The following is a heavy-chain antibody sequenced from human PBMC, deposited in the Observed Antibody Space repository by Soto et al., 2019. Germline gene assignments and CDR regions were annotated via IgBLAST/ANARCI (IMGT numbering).Heavy chain of an antibody. V-gene: IGHV3-23*01. Sequence: GGSLRLSCAASGCTFSSYAMSWVRQAPGKGLEWVSAISGSGGSTYYADSVKGRFTISRDNSKNTLYLQMNSLRAADTAVYYCAIGAVPPRWFYYGMDVWGQGTTVTVSS. CDR1: GCTFSSYA. CDR3: AIGAVPPRWFYYGMDV. CDR2: ISGSGGST. D-gene: IGHD3-9*01. J-gene: IGHJ6*02.